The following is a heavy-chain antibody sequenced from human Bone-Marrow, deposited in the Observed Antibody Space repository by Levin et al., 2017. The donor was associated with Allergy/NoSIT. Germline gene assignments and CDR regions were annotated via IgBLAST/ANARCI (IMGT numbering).Heavy chain of an antibody. D-gene: IGHD2-15*01. CDR3: AQDLGRYCSGSSCSYIYYYGMDV. V-gene: IGHV3-9*01. CDR2: ISWNSATI. CDR1: GFTFDDYG. Sequence: LSGGSLRLSCAASGFTFDDYGMHWVRQAPGKGLEWVSGISWNSATIGYADSVQGRFTISRDNAKNSLFLQMNSLRPEDTALYYCAQDLGRYCSGSSCSYIYYYGMDVWGQGTPVTVSS. J-gene: IGHJ6*02.